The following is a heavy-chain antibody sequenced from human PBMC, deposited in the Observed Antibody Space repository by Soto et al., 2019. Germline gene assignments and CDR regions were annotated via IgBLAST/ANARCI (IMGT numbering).Heavy chain of an antibody. V-gene: IGHV3-23*01. D-gene: IGHD5-12*01. CDR3: AKGYGDYARHYFDY. CDR2: IRGSGDNI. CDR1: GFTFSSYA. Sequence: EVQLLESGGGLVQPGGSLRLSCAASGFTFSSYAMSWVRQAPGKGLEWVSGIRGSGDNIYYADSVKGRFTISRDNSKNTLHLQMNSLRAEDTAVYYCAKGYGDYARHYFDYWGQGTLVIVSS. J-gene: IGHJ4*02.